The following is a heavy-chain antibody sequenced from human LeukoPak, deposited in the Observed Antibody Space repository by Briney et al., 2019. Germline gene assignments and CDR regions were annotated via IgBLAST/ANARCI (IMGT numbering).Heavy chain of an antibody. CDR3: ARRKGSSGYYSFDY. V-gene: IGHV4-39*01. J-gene: IGHJ4*02. Sequence: SETLSLTCTVSGGSISSSSYYWGWIRQPPGKGLEWIGSICYSGSTYYNPSLKSRVTISVDTSKNQFSLKLSSVTAADTAVYYCARRKGSSGYYSFDYWGQGTLVTVSS. D-gene: IGHD3-22*01. CDR1: GGSISSSSYY. CDR2: ICYSGST.